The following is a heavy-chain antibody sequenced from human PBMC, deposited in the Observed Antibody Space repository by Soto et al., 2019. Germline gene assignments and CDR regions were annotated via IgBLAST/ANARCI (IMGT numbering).Heavy chain of an antibody. CDR3: ASERGGAIIVGVTGTFDV. CDR2: IIAILGKA. Sequence: QVQLVQSGAEVKKPGSSVKVSCKASGGTFSSYAISWVRQAPGQGLEWMGGIIAILGKANDAEKFQCRVERTADDSSSTAYMERSRVRSEDTAVSYCASERGGAIIVGVTGTFDVWGQGTLVTVSS. D-gene: IGHD3-22*01. CDR1: GGTFSSYA. J-gene: IGHJ3*01. V-gene: IGHV1-69*01.